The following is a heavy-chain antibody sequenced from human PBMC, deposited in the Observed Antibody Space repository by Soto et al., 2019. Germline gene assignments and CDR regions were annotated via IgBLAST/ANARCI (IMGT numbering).Heavy chain of an antibody. J-gene: IGHJ3*02. Sequence: PGGSLRLSCAASGFTFSDHYMDWVRQAPGKGLEWVGRTRNKANSYTTEYAASVKGRFTISRDDSKNSLYLQMNSLKIVDAAVYYCARHYRYYDSSGYYDAFDIWGQGTMVTVSS. V-gene: IGHV3-72*01. CDR1: GFTFSDHY. CDR3: ARHYRYYDSSGYYDAFDI. D-gene: IGHD3-22*01. CDR2: TRNKANSYTT.